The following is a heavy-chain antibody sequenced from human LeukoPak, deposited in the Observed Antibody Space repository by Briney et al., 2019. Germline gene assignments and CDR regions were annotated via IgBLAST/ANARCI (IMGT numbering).Heavy chain of an antibody. D-gene: IGHD2-2*01. Sequence: PSETLSLTCAVYGGSFSGYYWSWIRQPPGKGLEWIGEINHRGSTNYNPSLKSRVTISVDTSKNQFSLKLSSVTAADTAVYYCARGSDSWDIVVVPAAIVRAFDIWGQGTMVTVSS. CDR3: ARGSDSWDIVVVPAAIVRAFDI. CDR2: INHRGST. V-gene: IGHV4-34*01. CDR1: GGSFSGYY. J-gene: IGHJ3*02.